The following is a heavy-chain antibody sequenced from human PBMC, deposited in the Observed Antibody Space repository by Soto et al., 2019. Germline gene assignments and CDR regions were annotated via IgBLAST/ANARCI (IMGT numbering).Heavy chain of an antibody. CDR2: VSGRGGSK. CDR3: AKDSTVTTSLYFYYYGFDV. J-gene: IGHJ6*01. D-gene: IGHD4-17*01. CDR1: GFTFNHYA. Sequence: VQLLESGGGLVQPGGSLRLACTASGFTFNHYAMTWVRQAPGRGLEWVASVSGRGGSKKYADSVKGRFIISRDNSNSTLYLQMDSLGGDDTAVYYCAKDSTVTTSLYFYYYGFDVWGQGTTVTVSS. V-gene: IGHV3-23*01.